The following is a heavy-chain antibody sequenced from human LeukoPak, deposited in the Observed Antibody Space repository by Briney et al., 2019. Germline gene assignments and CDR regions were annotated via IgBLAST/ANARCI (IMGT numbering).Heavy chain of an antibody. V-gene: IGHV1-18*01. CDR1: GYTFTSYG. D-gene: IGHD6-13*01. J-gene: IGHJ4*02. Sequence: ASVKVSCKASGYTFTSYGISWVRQAPGQGLEWMGWISAYNGNTNYAQKLQGRVTMTTDTSTSTAYMELRSLRSDDTAVYYCARDNTDSSSWYTDFDHWGQGTLVTVSS. CDR2: ISAYNGNT. CDR3: ARDNTDSSSWYTDFDH.